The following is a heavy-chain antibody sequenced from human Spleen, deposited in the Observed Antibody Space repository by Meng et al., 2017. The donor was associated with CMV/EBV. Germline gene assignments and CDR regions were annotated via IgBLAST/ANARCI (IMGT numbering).Heavy chain of an antibody. Sequence: GESLKISCAASGFTVSSNYMSWVRQAPGKGLEWVSVIYSGGSTYYADSVKGRFTISRDNSKNTLYLQMNSLRAEDTAVYYCARGRAHNWNYFDFWGQGTLVTVSS. V-gene: IGHV3-53*01. CDR3: ARGRAHNWNYFDF. D-gene: IGHD1-20*01. CDR1: GFTVSSNY. J-gene: IGHJ4*02. CDR2: IYSGGST.